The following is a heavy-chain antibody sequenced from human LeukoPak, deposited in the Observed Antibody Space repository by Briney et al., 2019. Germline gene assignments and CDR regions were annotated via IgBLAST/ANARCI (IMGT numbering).Heavy chain of an antibody. CDR1: GFTFDDYA. CDR3: TKVHGYSSGAGLGY. V-gene: IGHV3-9*01. CDR2: ISWNSGRI. J-gene: IGHJ4*02. D-gene: IGHD6-19*01. Sequence: PGGSLRLSCVASGFTFDDYAMNWVGQAPGKGLEGVSGISWNSGRIGKGDSVKGRSPISRDTAKNSLYLQMNSLKTEDTAWYCCTKVHGYSSGAGLGYWGQGTRVTVSS.